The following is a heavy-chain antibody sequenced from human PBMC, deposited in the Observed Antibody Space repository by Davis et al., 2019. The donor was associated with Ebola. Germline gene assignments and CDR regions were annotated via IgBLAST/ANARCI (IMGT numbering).Heavy chain of an antibody. D-gene: IGHD2-15*01. J-gene: IGHJ4*02. V-gene: IGHV1-18*01. CDR1: GYTFIIYG. CDR3: ARVTCSGDSCFSADY. CDR2: ISAENGKT. Sequence: ASVKVSCKASGYTFIIYGVTWVRQAPGQGLEWLGWISAENGKTEYAQSLQGRVTMTTASSTSTAYMELRSLRSDDTAVYFCARVTCSGDSCFSADYWGQGTLVTVSS.